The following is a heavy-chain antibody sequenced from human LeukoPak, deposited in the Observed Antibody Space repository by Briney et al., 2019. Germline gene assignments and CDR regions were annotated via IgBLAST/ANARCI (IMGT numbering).Heavy chain of an antibody. CDR2: IYYSVST. V-gene: IGHV4-39*07. CDR1: GGSTSSSSYY. Sequence: SETLSLTCTVSGGSTSSSSYYWGWIRQPPGKGLEWIGSIYYSVSTYYNPSLKSRVTISVDTSKNQFSLKLSSVTAADTAVYYCARSPDGIQLWGAREIWGQGTMVTVSS. D-gene: IGHD5-18*01. J-gene: IGHJ3*02. CDR3: ARSPDGIQLWGAREI.